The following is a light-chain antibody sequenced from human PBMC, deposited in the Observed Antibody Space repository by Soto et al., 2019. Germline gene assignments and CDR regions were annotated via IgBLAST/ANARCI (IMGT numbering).Light chain of an antibody. Sequence: QSALTQPPSASGSPGQSVTISCTGTSSDVGAYNYVSWYQQYPGKAPKLMIYEVNKRPSGVPDRFSGSKSGKTASLTVSGXXXXXXXDYHCTSYAGSNIWVFGGGTKVTVL. CDR1: SSDVGAYNY. V-gene: IGLV2-8*01. CDR2: EVN. CDR3: TSYAGSNIWV. J-gene: IGLJ3*02.